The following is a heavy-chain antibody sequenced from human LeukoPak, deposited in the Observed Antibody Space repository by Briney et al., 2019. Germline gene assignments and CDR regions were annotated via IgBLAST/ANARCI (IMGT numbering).Heavy chain of an antibody. D-gene: IGHD2-2*01. CDR2: IYYSGST. Sequence: SETLSLTCTVSGGSISSYYWSWIRQPPGKGLEWIGYIYYSGSTYYNPSLESRVIISLDTSKHQFSLKLTSVTAADTAVYYCARLFCTRTCSFGGGIDHWGQGTLVTVSS. J-gene: IGHJ4*02. CDR1: GGSISSYY. CDR3: ARLFCTRTCSFGGGIDH. V-gene: IGHV4-59*06.